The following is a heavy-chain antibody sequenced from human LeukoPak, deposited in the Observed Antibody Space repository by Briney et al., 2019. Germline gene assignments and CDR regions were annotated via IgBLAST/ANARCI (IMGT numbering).Heavy chain of an antibody. Sequence: GGSLRLSCAASGFTFSSYSMNWVRQAPGKGLEWVSYISSSGSTIYYADSVKGRFTISRDNAKNSLYLQMNSLRAEDTAVYYCAREGYCSGGSCPGDYYYYMDVWGKGTTVTISS. D-gene: IGHD2-15*01. CDR2: ISSSGSTI. J-gene: IGHJ6*03. CDR1: GFTFSSYS. CDR3: AREGYCSGGSCPGDYYYYMDV. V-gene: IGHV3-48*04.